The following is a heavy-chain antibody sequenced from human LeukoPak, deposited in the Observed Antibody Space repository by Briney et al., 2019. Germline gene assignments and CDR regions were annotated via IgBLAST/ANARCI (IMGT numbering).Heavy chain of an antibody. D-gene: IGHD3-22*01. Sequence: KTSETLSLTCAVYGGSFSGYCWSWIRQPPGKGLEWIGEINHSGSTNYNPSLKSRVTISVDTSKNQFSLKLSSVTAADTAVYYCAGSYDSSGSLGNFDYWGQGTLVTVSS. CDR1: GGSFSGYC. CDR2: INHSGST. V-gene: IGHV4-34*01. J-gene: IGHJ4*02. CDR3: AGSYDSSGSLGNFDY.